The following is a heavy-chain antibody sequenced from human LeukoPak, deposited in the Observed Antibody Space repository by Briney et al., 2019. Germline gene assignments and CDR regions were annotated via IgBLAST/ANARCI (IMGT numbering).Heavy chain of an antibody. CDR2: IYYSGST. D-gene: IGHD1-26*01. Sequence: SETLSLTCTVSGGSISSYYWSWIRLPPGKGLEWIGYIYYSGSTNYNPSLKSRVTISVDTSKNQFSLKLSPVTAADTAVYYCARQSPLVGATDYWGQGTLVTVSS. J-gene: IGHJ4*02. CDR1: GGSISSYY. V-gene: IGHV4-59*08. CDR3: ARQSPLVGATDY.